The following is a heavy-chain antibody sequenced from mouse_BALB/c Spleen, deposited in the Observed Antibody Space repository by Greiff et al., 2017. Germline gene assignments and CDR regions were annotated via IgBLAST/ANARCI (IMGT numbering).Heavy chain of an antibody. D-gene: IGHD1-1*01. V-gene: IGHV3-2*02. CDR2: ISYSGST. Sequence: EVQLQQSGPGLVKPSQSLSLTCTVTGYSITSDYAWNWIRQFPGNKLEWMGYISYSGSTSYNPSLKSRISITRDTSKNQFFLQLNSVTTEDTATYYCARSNYGSSYFDYWGQGTTLTVSS. CDR3: ARSNYGSSYFDY. J-gene: IGHJ2*01. CDR1: GYSITSDYA.